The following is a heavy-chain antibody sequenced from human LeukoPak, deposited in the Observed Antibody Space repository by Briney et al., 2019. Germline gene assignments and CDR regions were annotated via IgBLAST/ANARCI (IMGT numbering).Heavy chain of an antibody. Sequence: GGSLRLSCAASGFTFDDYAMHWVRQAPGKGLEWVSGISWNSGSIAYADSVKGRFTISRDNAKNSLYLQVNSLRAEDTALYYCAKGGCSSIRCYHNYWGQGTLVTVSS. CDR3: AKGGCSSIRCYHNY. V-gene: IGHV3-9*01. CDR2: ISWNSGSI. CDR1: GFTFDDYA. J-gene: IGHJ4*02. D-gene: IGHD2-2*01.